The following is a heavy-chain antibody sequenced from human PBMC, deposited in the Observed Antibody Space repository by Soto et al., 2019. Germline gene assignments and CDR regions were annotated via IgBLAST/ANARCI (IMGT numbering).Heavy chain of an antibody. CDR2: IYYSGST. V-gene: IGHV4-59*01. CDR1: GGSISSYY. CDR3: ARSQAFGELFRFDP. J-gene: IGHJ5*02. D-gene: IGHD3-10*01. Sequence: SETLSLTCTVSGGSISSYYWSWIRQPPGKRLEWIGYIYYSGSTNYNPSQKSRVTISVDTSKNQFSLKLSSVTAADTAVYYCARSQAFGELFRFDPWGQGTLVTVSS.